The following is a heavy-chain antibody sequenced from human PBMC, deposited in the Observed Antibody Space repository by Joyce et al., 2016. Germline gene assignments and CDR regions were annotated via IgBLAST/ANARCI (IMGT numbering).Heavy chain of an antibody. CDR1: GFTFGSYA. CDR2: MWDDGSKI. Sequence: QVQLVESGGDVVQPGRSLRLSCAASGFTFGSYAMHWVRQAPGKGLEWVAVMWDDGSKIYYADSVKGRFTISRDNSKNTLYLQMNSLRAEDTAVYYCARDYFDSSDYYAFDIWGQGTMVTVSS. CDR3: ARDYFDSSDYYAFDI. V-gene: IGHV3-33*01. D-gene: IGHD3-22*01. J-gene: IGHJ3*02.